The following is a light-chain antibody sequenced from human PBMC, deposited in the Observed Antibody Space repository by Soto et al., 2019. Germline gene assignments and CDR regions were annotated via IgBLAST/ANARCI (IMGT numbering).Light chain of an antibody. CDR2: DAS. CDR1: QSVSSY. J-gene: IGKJ5*01. V-gene: IGKV3-11*01. Sequence: EMVLTQSPASLSLSPGERATLSCRASQSVSSYLAWYQQKPGQAPRLLIYDASNRATGIPARFSGSGSGTDFTLTISSLEPGDFAVYYCHQRSTWPPDTFGQGTRMEIK. CDR3: HQRSTWPPDT.